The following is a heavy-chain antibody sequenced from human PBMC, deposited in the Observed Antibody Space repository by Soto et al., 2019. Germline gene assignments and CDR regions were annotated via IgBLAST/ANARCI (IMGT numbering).Heavy chain of an antibody. J-gene: IGHJ4*02. D-gene: IGHD2-15*01. CDR3: TIGPCSGGRGYLTLY. CDR2: IYSKTDGGTA. Sequence: SWIRQHPGKGLEWIGRIYSKTDGGTADYAAPVKGRFIISRDDSKNTLYLQMNSLKTEDTAVFYFTIGPCSGGRGYLTLYWAQGTLVPVSS. V-gene: IGHV3-15*01.